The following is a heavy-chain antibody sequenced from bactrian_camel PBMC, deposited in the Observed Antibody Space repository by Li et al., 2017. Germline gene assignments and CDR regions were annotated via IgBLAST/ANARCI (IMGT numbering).Heavy chain of an antibody. CDR1: RDIVTSKS. CDR2: IDSGGGVT. Sequence: VQLVESGGGSVQAGGSLRLSCVSSRDIVTSKSMAWFRQAPGKEREGVAVIDSGGGVTDYADSVKGRFAISRDNAKNTLYLQMNIQKTEDTAVYYCAGDRFDGLG. V-gene: IGHV3S54*01. D-gene: IGHD5*01.